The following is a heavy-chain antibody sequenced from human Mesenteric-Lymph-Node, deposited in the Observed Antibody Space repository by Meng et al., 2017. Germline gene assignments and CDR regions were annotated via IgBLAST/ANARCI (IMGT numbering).Heavy chain of an antibody. Sequence: LSLTCAASGFTFSSYWMHWVRQAPGKGLVWVSRINSDGSSTSYADSVKGRFTISRDNAKNTLYLQMNSLRAEDTAVYYCARWFRNGMVLENYFDYWGQGTLVTVSS. D-gene: IGHD4/OR15-4a*01. CDR2: INSDGSST. J-gene: IGHJ4*02. CDR1: GFTFSSYW. V-gene: IGHV3-74*01. CDR3: ARWFRNGMVLENYFDY.